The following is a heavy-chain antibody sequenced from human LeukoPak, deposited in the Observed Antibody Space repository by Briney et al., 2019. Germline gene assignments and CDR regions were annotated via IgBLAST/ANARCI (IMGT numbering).Heavy chain of an antibody. Sequence: SQTLSLTCTVSGGSISSGDYYWSWVRQPPGKGLEWIGYIYYSGSTYYNPSLKSRVTISVDRSKNQFSLKLSSVTAADTAVYYCARGERAIAAAGSDYWGQGTLVTVSS. CDR2: IYYSGST. V-gene: IGHV4-30-4*01. CDR1: GGSISSGDYY. J-gene: IGHJ4*02. CDR3: ARGERAIAAAGSDY. D-gene: IGHD6-13*01.